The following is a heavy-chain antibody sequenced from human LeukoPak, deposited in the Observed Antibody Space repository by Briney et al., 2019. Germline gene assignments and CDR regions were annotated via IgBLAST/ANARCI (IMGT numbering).Heavy chain of an antibody. Sequence: ASVKVSCKVSGYTLTELSMHWVRQAPGKGLEWMGSFDPEDGETVYAQKFQGRVTMTEDTSTDTAYMELSSLRSEDTAVYYCATVIANYYDSSGYYNWGQGTLVTVSS. D-gene: IGHD3-22*01. CDR3: ATVIANYYDSSGYYN. CDR2: FDPEDGET. CDR1: GYTLTELS. J-gene: IGHJ4*02. V-gene: IGHV1-24*01.